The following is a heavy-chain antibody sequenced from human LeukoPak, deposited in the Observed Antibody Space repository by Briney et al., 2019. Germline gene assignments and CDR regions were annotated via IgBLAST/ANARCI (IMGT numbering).Heavy chain of an antibody. CDR1: GGSFSGYY. CDR2: INHSGST. D-gene: IGHD5-12*01. J-gene: IGHJ4*02. V-gene: IGHV4-34*01. CDR3: ARRSGRRSGLRFDY. Sequence: SETLSLTCAVYGGSFSGYYWSWIRQPPGKGLEWIGEINHSGSTNYNPSLKSRVTISVDTSKNQFSLKLSSVTAADTAVYYCARRSGRRSGLRFDYWGQGTLVTVSS.